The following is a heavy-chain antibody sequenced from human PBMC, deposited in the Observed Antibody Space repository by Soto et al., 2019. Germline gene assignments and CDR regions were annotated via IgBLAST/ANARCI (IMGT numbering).Heavy chain of an antibody. CDR3: ARGGYGDY. D-gene: IGHD1-1*01. CDR1: GYAFTTYG. CDR2: ISAHNGNT. Sequence: QVHLVQSGAEVKKPGASVKVSCKGSGYAFTTYGITWVRQAPGQGLEWMGWISAHNGNTNYAQKLQGRVTVTRDTSTSTAYMERRSLRSEDTAVYYCARGGYGDYWGQGALVTVSS. J-gene: IGHJ4*02. V-gene: IGHV1-18*01.